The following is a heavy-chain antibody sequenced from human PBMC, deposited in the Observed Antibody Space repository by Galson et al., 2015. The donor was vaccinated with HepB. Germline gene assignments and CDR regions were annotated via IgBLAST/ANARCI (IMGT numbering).Heavy chain of an antibody. V-gene: IGHV3-33*06. J-gene: IGHJ4*02. D-gene: IGHD3-22*01. CDR1: GFTFSSYG. CDR3: AKSGWYYYDSSGFTPPDY. Sequence: SLRLSCAASGFTFSSYGMHWVRQAPGKGLEWVAVIWYDGSNKYYADSVKGRFTISRDNSKNTLYLQMNSLRAEDTAVYYCAKSGWYYYDSSGFTPPDYWGQGTLVTVSS. CDR2: IWYDGSNK.